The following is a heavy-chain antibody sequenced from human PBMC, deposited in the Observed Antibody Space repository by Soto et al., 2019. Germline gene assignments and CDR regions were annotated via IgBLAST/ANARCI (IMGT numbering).Heavy chain of an antibody. CDR2: IYYSGST. Sequence: QLQLQESGPGLVKPSETLSLTCTVSGGSISSSSYYWGWIRQPPGKGLEWIGSIYYSGSTYYNPSLKSRVTISVDTSKNQFSLKLSSVTAADTAVYYCARRGVVLMVYDPADYYYMDVWGKGTTVTVSS. D-gene: IGHD2-8*01. V-gene: IGHV4-39*01. CDR1: GGSISSSSYY. CDR3: ARRGVVLMVYDPADYYYMDV. J-gene: IGHJ6*03.